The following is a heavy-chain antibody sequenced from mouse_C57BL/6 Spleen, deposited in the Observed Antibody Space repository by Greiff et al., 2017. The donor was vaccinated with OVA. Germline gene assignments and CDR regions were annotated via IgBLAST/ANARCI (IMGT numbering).Heavy chain of an antibody. Sequence: VQLVESGAELARPGASVTMSCKASGYTFTRYTMHWVKQRPGQGLEWIGYINPSSGYTKYNQKFKDKATLTADKSSSTAYMQLSSLTSEDSAVYYCARLGSFAYWGQGTLVTVSA. CDR2: INPSSGYT. V-gene: IGHV1-4*01. CDR3: ARLGSFAY. J-gene: IGHJ3*01. CDR1: GYTFTRYT.